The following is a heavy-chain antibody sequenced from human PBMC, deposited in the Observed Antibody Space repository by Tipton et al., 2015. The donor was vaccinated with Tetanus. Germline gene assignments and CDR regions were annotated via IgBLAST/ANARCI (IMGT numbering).Heavy chain of an antibody. CDR3: AKDLRYLSSWHDS. CDR1: GFTFSIYG. J-gene: IGHJ5*01. Sequence: CAASGFTFSIYGMYWVRQAPGKGLEWVAFISYDGSTEYYAKSVKGRFTISRDNSKHTLYLQMNSLGPEDTAVYYCAKDLRYLSSWHDSWGQGALVPVSS. CDR2: ISYDGSTE. V-gene: IGHV3-30*18. D-gene: IGHD6-13*01.